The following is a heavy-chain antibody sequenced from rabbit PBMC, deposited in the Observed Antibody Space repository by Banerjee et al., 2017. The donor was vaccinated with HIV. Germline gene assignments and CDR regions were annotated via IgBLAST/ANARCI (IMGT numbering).Heavy chain of an antibody. Sequence: QSLEESGGDLVKPGASLTLTCTASGFSFSSSYYMCWVRQAPGKGLEWIACIYAGSSGSTYYANWAKGRFTISKTSSTTVTLQMTSLTAADTATYFCARGVLGIGDPYDLWGQGTLVTVS. J-gene: IGHJ3*01. CDR1: GFSFSSSYY. CDR3: ARGVLGIGDPYDL. CDR2: IYAGSSGST. V-gene: IGHV1S40*01. D-gene: IGHD6-1*01.